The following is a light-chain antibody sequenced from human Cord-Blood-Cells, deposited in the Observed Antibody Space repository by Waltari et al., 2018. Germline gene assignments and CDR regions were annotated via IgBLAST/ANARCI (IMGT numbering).Light chain of an antibody. V-gene: IGLV3-10*01. J-gene: IGLJ3*02. CDR3: YSTDSSGNQV. Sequence: SYELTQPPSVSVSPGQTARITCSGDALPKKSAYWYQQKSGQAPVLVIYEDSKRPSGIPERFSGSSSGTMATLTISGAQVEDEADYYCYSTDSSGNQVFGGGTKLTVL. CDR2: EDS. CDR1: ALPKKS.